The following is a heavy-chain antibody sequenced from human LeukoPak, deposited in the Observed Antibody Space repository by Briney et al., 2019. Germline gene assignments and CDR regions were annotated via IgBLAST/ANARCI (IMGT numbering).Heavy chain of an antibody. V-gene: IGHV4-59*08. J-gene: IGHJ4*02. Sequence: SETLSLTCTVSGGSISSYYWSWIRQPPGKGLEWIGYIYYSGSTNYNPSLKSRVTISVDTSKNQFSLKLSSVTAADTAVYYCARLSLGAYFDYWGQGTLVTVSS. CDR3: ARLSLGAYFDY. CDR2: IYYSGST. D-gene: IGHD3-10*01. CDR1: GGSISSYY.